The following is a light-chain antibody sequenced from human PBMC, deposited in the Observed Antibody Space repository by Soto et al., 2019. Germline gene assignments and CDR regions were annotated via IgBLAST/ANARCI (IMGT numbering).Light chain of an antibody. J-gene: IGLJ3*02. CDR2: EVS. CDR3: TSHTARSTWV. CDR1: SSDVGYDNY. Sequence: QSVLTKPASVSGSPGQSITISCTGTSSDVGYDNYVSWFQQHPGKAPKLMIYEVSRRSSGGSNRFSGSKSANTASLTISGLHAEDEADYYCTSHTARSTWVLGGGTKLTVL. V-gene: IGLV2-14*01.